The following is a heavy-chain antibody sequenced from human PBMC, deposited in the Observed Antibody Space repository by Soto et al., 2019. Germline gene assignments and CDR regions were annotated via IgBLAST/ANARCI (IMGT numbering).Heavy chain of an antibody. J-gene: IGHJ5*02. CDR1: GDSLSTGDYY. D-gene: IGHD1-1*01. CDR2: IYYSGST. CDR3: ARRNPRYNWFDP. V-gene: IGHV4-30-4*01. Sequence: SETLSLTCTVSGDSLSTGDYYWNWIRRTPGKGLEWIGHIYYSGSTYYNPSLKSRITISVDTSKNQFSLNLRSVSAADTAVYYCARRNPRYNWFDPWRQGTLVTVSS.